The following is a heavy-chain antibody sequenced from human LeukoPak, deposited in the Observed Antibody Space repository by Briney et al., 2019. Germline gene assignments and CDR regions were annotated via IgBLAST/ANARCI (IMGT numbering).Heavy chain of an antibody. D-gene: IGHD1-26*01. CDR2: IIPIFGIA. CDR3: ARFSGSASIGAFDI. CDR1: GGTFSSYA. J-gene: IGHJ3*02. Sequence: SVKVSCKASGGTFSSYAISWVRQAPGQGLEWMGRIIPIFGIANYAQRFQGRVTITADKSTSTAYMELSSLRSEDTAVYYCARFSGSASIGAFDIWGQGTMVTVSS. V-gene: IGHV1-69*04.